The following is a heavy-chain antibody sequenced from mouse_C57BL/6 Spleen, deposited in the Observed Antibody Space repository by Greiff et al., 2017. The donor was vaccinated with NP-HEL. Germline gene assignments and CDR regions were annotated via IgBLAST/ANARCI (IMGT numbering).Heavy chain of an antibody. Sequence: EVQGVESGGGLVKPGGSLKLSCAASGFTFSDYGMHWVRQAPETGLEWVAYISSGSSTIYYADTVKGRFTISRDNAKNTLILQRTRLRSEDTAMYYCARGLGFAYWGQGTLVTVSA. CDR3: ARGLGFAY. D-gene: IGHD4-1*01. CDR1: GFTFSDYG. J-gene: IGHJ3*01. V-gene: IGHV5-17*01. CDR2: ISSGSSTI.